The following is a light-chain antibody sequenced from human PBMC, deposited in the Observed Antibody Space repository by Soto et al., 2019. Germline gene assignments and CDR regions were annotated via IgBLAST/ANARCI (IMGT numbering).Light chain of an antibody. CDR3: QSYDNTLSGPIYA. Sequence: QSVLTQPPSGSGALGQRVTISCTGITSNIGGGYDLHWYQLLPGRAPKLLIYGNTNRPSGVPDRFSGSKSATSASLAITGLQAEDEAIYYCQSYDNTLSGPIYAFGTETNVTVL. CDR1: TSNIGGGYD. J-gene: IGLJ1*01. V-gene: IGLV1-40*01. CDR2: GNT.